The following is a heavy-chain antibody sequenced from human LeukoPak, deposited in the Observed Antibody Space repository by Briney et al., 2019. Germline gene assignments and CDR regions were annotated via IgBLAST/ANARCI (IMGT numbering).Heavy chain of an antibody. CDR3: AKDRGEDYGDYYFDY. V-gene: IGHV3-23*01. Sequence: PGGSLRLSCAASGFTFSSYAMSWVCQAPGKGLEWVSAISGSGGSTYYADSVKGRFTISRDNSKNTLYLQMNSLRAEDTAVYYCAKDRGEDYGDYYFDYWGQGTLVTVSS. CDR2: ISGSGGST. CDR1: GFTFSSYA. J-gene: IGHJ4*02. D-gene: IGHD4-17*01.